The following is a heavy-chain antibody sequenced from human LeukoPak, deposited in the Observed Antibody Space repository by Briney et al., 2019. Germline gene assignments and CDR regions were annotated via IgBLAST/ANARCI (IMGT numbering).Heavy chain of an antibody. D-gene: IGHD4-17*01. CDR3: ARSYGDYPHFDY. CDR1: GYTFTSYT. J-gene: IGHJ4*02. CDR2: INAGNSNT. Sequence: ASVKVSCKASGYTFTSYTIHWVRQAPGQRLEWMGWINAGNSNTKYSQKLQGRVIITRDTSASTAYMELSSLRSEDTVMYYCARSYGDYPHFDYWGQGTLVTVSS. V-gene: IGHV1-3*01.